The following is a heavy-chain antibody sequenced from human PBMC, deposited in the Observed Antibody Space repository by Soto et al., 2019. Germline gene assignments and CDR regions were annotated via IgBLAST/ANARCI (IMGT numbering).Heavy chain of an antibody. D-gene: IGHD6-13*01. CDR1: GFSFSGYW. V-gene: IGHV5-51*01. J-gene: IGHJ5*02. CDR3: ARRPGIAKSSKYWFDP. Sequence: PGESLKISCKGSGFSFSGYWIAWVRQMPGKGLEWMGSIYPADSDTRYSPSFQGQVTISADKSISTSYLHWSSLKASDTAMYYCARRPGIAKSSKYWFDPWGQGTQVTVSS. CDR2: IYPADSDT.